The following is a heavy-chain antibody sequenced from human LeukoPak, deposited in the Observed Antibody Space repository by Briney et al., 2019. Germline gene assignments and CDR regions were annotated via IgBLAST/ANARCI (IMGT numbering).Heavy chain of an antibody. CDR3: ARDGTAAGLYFDL. V-gene: IGHV3-7*01. CDR2: INQNGGEK. J-gene: IGHJ4*01. Sequence: PGGSLRLSCAVSGFTFSDYWMNWVRQAPGKGLEWEASINQNGGEKSYVDSVKGRFTISRDNPKNSLYLQMSSLRAEDTAVYYCARDGTAAGLYFDLWGQGTLVTVSS. D-gene: IGHD6-13*01. CDR1: GFTFSDYW.